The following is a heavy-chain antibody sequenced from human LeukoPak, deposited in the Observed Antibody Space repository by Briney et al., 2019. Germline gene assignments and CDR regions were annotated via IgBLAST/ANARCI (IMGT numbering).Heavy chain of an antibody. CDR1: GLSFTDVT. D-gene: IGHD5-24*01. CDR2: IKSKNDGETT. CDR3: TRDRDGDPFLS. J-gene: IGHJ5*02. Sequence: GGSLRLSRAPSGLSFTDVTFSSVRRAPGKGLEWVGRIKSKNDGETTDYAAPVKGGFTLSRDDSKNTMYLQMNSLKIEDTAVYYCTRDRDGDPFLSWVQGTLVTVSS. V-gene: IGHV3-15*01.